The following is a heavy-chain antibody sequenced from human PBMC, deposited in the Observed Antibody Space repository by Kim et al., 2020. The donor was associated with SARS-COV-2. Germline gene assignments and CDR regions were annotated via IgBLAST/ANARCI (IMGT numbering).Heavy chain of an antibody. CDR3: TREVYIIGEYYFDY. D-gene: IGHD2-8*01. J-gene: IGHJ4*02. V-gene: IGHV3-49*03. Sequence: GGSLRLSCTASGFTFGDYAMSWFRQAPGKGLEWVGFIRSKAYGGTTEYAASVKGRFTISRDDSKSIAYLQMNSLKTEDTAVYYCTREVYIIGEYYFDYWGQGTLVTVSS. CDR2: IRSKAYGGTT. CDR1: GFTFGDYA.